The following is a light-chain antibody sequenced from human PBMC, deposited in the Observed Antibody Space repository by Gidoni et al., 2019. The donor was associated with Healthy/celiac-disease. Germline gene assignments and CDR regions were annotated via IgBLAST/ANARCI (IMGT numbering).Light chain of an antibody. Sequence: QSALTQPASVSGSPGPAITISCTGTRRDVGNYNLVSCYQQHPGKSPKLMIYEVTKRPSGVSNRFSGSKSANTASLTISGLQAEDEADYYCCSYAGTTFYVFGTGTKVTVL. CDR3: CSYAGTTFYV. CDR2: EVT. V-gene: IGLV2-23*02. CDR1: RRDVGNYNL. J-gene: IGLJ1*01.